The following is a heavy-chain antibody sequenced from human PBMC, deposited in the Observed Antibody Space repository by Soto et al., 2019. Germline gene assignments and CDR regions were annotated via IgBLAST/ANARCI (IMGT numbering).Heavy chain of an antibody. CDR1: GYSVTSDW. D-gene: IGHD1-1*01. J-gene: IGHJ6*02. Sequence: EAQKISWKGSGYSVTSDWISWVRQMPGKGLEWMGRIDPSDSYTNYSPSFQGHVTISADKSISTAYLQWSSLKASDTAMYYCARQVHWNTIYYYYYGMDVWGQGTTVTVSS. V-gene: IGHV5-10-1*01. CDR3: ARQVHWNTIYYYYYGMDV. CDR2: IDPSDSYT.